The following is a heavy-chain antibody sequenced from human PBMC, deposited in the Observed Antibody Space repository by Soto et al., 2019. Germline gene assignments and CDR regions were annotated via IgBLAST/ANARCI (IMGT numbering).Heavy chain of an antibody. Sequence: LGESLKISCQGSGYTFATYWIAWVRQLPGKDLEWLGIIYPGNSDTTYSPSFQGQVTISVDKSISTAYLQWSSLKASDTAMYYCARTSAAGKYYYGMDVWGQGTTVTVSS. CDR1: GYTFATYW. J-gene: IGHJ6*02. CDR3: ARTSAAGKYYYGMDV. V-gene: IGHV5-51*01. D-gene: IGHD6-13*01. CDR2: IYPGNSDT.